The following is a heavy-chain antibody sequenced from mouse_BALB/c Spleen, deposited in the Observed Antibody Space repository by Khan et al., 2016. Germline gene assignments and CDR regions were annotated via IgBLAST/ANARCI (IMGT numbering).Heavy chain of an antibody. Sequence: EVQRQESGPGLVKPSQSLSLTCTVTGYSITSDYAWNWILQFPGNRLEWMGYISDRGSTSYNPSLKSRISITRDTSKKQFFLQLNSVTSEDTATYYCARYDNGDKDAMEYGGQGTSVTVSS. V-gene: IGHV3-2*02. J-gene: IGHJ4*01. CDR2: ISDRGST. CDR1: GYSITSDYA. CDR3: ARYDNGDKDAMEY. D-gene: IGHD1-1*01.